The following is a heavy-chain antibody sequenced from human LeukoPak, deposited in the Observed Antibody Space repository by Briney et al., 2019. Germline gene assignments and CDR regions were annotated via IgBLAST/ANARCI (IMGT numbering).Heavy chain of an antibody. D-gene: IGHD3-10*01. Sequence: ASVTVSCKASGYTFTGYYMHWVRQAPGQGLEWMGWINPNSGGTNYAQKFQGRVTMTRDTSISTAYMELSRLRSDDTAVYYCARGPHLLWFGELFHTPYYFDYWGQGTLVTVSS. CDR3: ARGPHLLWFGELFHTPYYFDY. J-gene: IGHJ4*02. CDR2: INPNSGGT. CDR1: GYTFTGYY. V-gene: IGHV1-2*02.